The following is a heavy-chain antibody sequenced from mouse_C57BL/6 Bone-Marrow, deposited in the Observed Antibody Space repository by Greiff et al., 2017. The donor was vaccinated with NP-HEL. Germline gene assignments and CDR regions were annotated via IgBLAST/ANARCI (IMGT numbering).Heavy chain of an antibody. D-gene: IGHD1-2*01. CDR1: GFTFSDYG. Sequence: EVHLVESGGGLVKPGGSLKLSCAASGFTFSDYGMHWVRQAPEKGLEWVAYISRGSSTIYYADTVKGRFTISRDNAKNTLFLQMTSLRSEDTAMYYCARGYQTWYFEGWGTGTTVTVSS. V-gene: IGHV5-17*01. CDR3: ARGYQTWYFEG. J-gene: IGHJ1*03. CDR2: ISRGSSTI.